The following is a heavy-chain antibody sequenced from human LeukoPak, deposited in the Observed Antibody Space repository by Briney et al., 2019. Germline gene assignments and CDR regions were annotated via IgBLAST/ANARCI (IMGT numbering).Heavy chain of an antibody. Sequence: PGGSLRLSCAASGFTFSSYWMNWVRQAPGKGLVWVSRINSDGISTNYADSVKGRFTISRDNAKNTLYLQMNSPRAEDTALYYFARAGDSSSWYTFDYWGQGTPVTASS. CDR2: INSDGIST. CDR3: ARAGDSSSWYTFDY. D-gene: IGHD6-13*01. J-gene: IGHJ4*02. V-gene: IGHV3-74*01. CDR1: GFTFSSYW.